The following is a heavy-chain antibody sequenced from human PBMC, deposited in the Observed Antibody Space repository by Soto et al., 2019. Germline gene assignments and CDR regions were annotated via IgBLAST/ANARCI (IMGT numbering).Heavy chain of an antibody. Sequence: QVQLVESGGGVVQPGRSLRLSCAASGFTFSSYAMHWVRQAPGKGLEWVAVISYDGSNKYYADSVKGRFTISRDNSKNTLYLQMNSLRAEDTAVYYCARDGVDYDFWSGYLNYYYYYGMDVWGQGTTVTVSS. CDR1: GFTFSSYA. D-gene: IGHD3-3*01. V-gene: IGHV3-30-3*01. J-gene: IGHJ6*02. CDR2: ISYDGSNK. CDR3: ARDGVDYDFWSGYLNYYYYYGMDV.